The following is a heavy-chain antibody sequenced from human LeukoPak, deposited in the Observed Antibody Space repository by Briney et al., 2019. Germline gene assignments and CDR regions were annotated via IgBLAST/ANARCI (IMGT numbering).Heavy chain of an antibody. CDR2: IIPILGIA. Sequence: SVRVSFTASRGTFIIYAISWVRQAPGQGREWVGGIIPILGIANYAQKFQGRVTITADKSTSTAYMELSSLRSEDTAVYYCARIGLIVGAPFDYWGQGTLVTVSS. V-gene: IGHV1-69*10. D-gene: IGHD1-26*01. CDR3: ARIGLIVGAPFDY. J-gene: IGHJ4*02. CDR1: RGTFIIYA.